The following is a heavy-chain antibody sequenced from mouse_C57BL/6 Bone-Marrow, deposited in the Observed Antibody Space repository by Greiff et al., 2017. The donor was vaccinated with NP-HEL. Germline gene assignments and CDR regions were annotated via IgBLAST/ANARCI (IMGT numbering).Heavy chain of an antibody. Sequence: QVQLQQPGAELVRPGSSVKLSCKASGYTFTSYWMDWVKQRPGQGLEWIGNIYPSDSETHYNQKFKDKAKLTVDKSSSTAYMQLSSLTSEDSSVYYSARRRGMDYWGQGTSVTVSS. CDR3: ARRRGMDY. CDR2: IYPSDSET. CDR1: GYTFTSYW. J-gene: IGHJ4*01. V-gene: IGHV1-61*01.